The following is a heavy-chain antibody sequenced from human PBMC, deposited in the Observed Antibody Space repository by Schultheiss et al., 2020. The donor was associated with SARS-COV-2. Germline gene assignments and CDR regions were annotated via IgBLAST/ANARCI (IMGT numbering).Heavy chain of an antibody. CDR1: GYTFTGYY. CDR3: ASGTTSDSSSWPPTGYFDY. D-gene: IGHD6-13*01. Sequence: SVKVSCKASGYTFTGYYMHWVRQAPGQGLEWIGWIVVGSGNTNYAQKFQERVTITRDMSTSTAYMELNSLRAEDTAVYYCASGTTSDSSSWPPTGYFDYWGQGTLVTVSS. J-gene: IGHJ4*02. V-gene: IGHV1-58*02. CDR2: IVVGSGNT.